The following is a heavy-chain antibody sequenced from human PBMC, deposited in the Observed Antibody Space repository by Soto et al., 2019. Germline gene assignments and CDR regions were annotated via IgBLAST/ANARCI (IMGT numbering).Heavy chain of an antibody. CDR2: IRSKAYGGTT. Sequence: GGSLRLSCTASGFTFGDYAMSWFRQAPGKGLEWVGFIRSKAYGGTTEYAASVKGRFTISRDDSKSIAYLQMNSLKTEDTAVYYCTRDTSIAALGLHYYYYGMDVWGQGTTVTVSS. V-gene: IGHV3-49*03. J-gene: IGHJ6*02. D-gene: IGHD6-6*01. CDR3: TRDTSIAALGLHYYYYGMDV. CDR1: GFTFGDYA.